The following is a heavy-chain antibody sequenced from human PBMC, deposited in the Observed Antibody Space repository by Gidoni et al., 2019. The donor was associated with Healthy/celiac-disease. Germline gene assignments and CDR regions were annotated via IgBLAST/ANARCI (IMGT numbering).Heavy chain of an antibody. D-gene: IGHD1-20*01. CDR2: INPNSGGT. V-gene: IGHV1-2*02. CDR3: ARSGIRGLGYYGMDV. Sequence: QVQLVQSGAEVKKPGASVKVSCKASGYTFPGYYMHWVRQAPGQGLEWMGWINPNSGGTNYAQKFQGRVTMTRDTSISTAYMELSRLRSDDTAVYYCARSGIRGLGYYGMDVWGQGTTVTVSS. J-gene: IGHJ6*02. CDR1: GYTFPGYY.